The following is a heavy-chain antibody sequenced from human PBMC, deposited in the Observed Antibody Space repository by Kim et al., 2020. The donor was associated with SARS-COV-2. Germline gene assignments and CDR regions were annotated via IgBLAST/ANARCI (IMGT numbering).Heavy chain of an antibody. V-gene: IGHV3-15*01. CDR2: IKSKTDGGTT. CDR3: TTDFVWGGYYYDSSGYNS. D-gene: IGHD3-22*01. CDR1: GFTFSNAW. J-gene: IGHJ4*02. Sequence: GGSLRLSCAASGFTFSNAWMSWVRQAPGKGLEWVGRIKSKTDGGTTDYAAPVKGRFTISRDDSKNTLYLQMNSLKTEDTAVYYCTTDFVWGGYYYDSSGYNSWGQGTLVTVSS.